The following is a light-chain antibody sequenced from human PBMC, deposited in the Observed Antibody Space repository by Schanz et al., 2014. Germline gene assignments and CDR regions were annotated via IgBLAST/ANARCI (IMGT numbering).Light chain of an antibody. CDR1: SSDVGSYNY. J-gene: IGLJ1*01. CDR2: AVS. CDR3: SSYTPSSPTLYV. Sequence: QSALTQPASVSGSPGQSITISCTGTSSDVGSYNYVSWYQQHPGKAPKLMISAVSDRPSGVSNRFSGSKSGNTASLTISGLQAEDEADYYCSSYTPSSPTLYVFGTGTKLTVL. V-gene: IGLV2-14*03.